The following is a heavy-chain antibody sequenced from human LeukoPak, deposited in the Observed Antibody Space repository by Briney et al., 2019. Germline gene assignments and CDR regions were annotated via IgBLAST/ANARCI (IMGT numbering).Heavy chain of an antibody. D-gene: IGHD6-19*01. J-gene: IGHJ4*02. CDR2: IYHSGST. CDR3: TRGRGQWLVDY. Sequence: SGTLSLTCAVSGGSISSSNWWSWVRQPPGKGLEWIGEIYHSGSTNYNPSLKSRVTISVDTSNNQFSLKLSSVTAGDTAVYYCTRGRGQWLVDYWGQGTLVTVSS. CDR1: GGSISSSNW. V-gene: IGHV4-4*02.